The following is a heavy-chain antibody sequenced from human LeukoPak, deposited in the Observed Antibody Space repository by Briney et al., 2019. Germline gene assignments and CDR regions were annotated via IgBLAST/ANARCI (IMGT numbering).Heavy chain of an antibody. D-gene: IGHD3-22*01. CDR2: ISGSGDNT. Sequence: GGSLRLSCAASGFTFSSYAMSWVRQAPGKGLEWVSGISGSGDNTYYADSVKGRFTISRDNSKNTLYVQVNNLGTEDTAAYYCAKGSYYDSSGSFYFDYWGQGTLVTVSS. CDR3: AKGSYYDSSGSFYFDY. CDR1: GFTFSSYA. V-gene: IGHV3-23*01. J-gene: IGHJ4*02.